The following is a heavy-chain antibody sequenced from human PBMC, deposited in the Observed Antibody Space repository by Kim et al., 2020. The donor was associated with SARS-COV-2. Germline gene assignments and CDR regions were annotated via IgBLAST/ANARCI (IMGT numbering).Heavy chain of an antibody. CDR2: IYPGDSDT. Sequence: GESLKISCKGSGYSFTSYWIGWVRQMPGKGLEWMGIIYPGDSDTRYSPSFQGQVTISADKSISTAYLQWSSLKASDTAMYYCARQDLTYYYDSSGYYGDFDAFDIWGQGTMVTVSS. V-gene: IGHV5-51*01. D-gene: IGHD3-22*01. J-gene: IGHJ3*02. CDR1: GYSFTSYW. CDR3: ARQDLTYYYDSSGYYGDFDAFDI.